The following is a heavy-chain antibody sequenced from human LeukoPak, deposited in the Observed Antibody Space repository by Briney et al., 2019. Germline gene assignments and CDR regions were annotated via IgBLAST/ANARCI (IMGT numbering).Heavy chain of an antibody. CDR3: ARVPTYQPLLAPSYYYMDV. V-gene: IGHV3-30*04. Sequence: PGGSLRLSCAASGFTFSSYAMHWVRQAPGKGLEWVAVISYDGSNKYYADSVKGRFTISRDNSKNTLYLQMNSLRADDTAVYYCARVPTYQPLLAPSYYYMDVWGKGTTVTVSS. J-gene: IGHJ6*03. CDR1: GFTFSSYA. D-gene: IGHD2-2*01. CDR2: ISYDGSNK.